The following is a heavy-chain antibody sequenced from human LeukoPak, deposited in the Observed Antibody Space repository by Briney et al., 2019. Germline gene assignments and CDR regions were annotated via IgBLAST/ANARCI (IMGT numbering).Heavy chain of an antibody. J-gene: IGHJ3*02. CDR1: GLAFGSSA. CDR3: ARGRDHAFDI. V-gene: IGHV3-48*01. CDR2: SSASSSDV. Sequence: RGSLRLSCAASGLAFGSSAMNWVRQTPGKGLEWLSYSSASSSDVYYADSVKGRFTISRDNAKSSLYLQMNSLTAEDTAIYFCARGRDHAFDIWGQGTRVTVSS.